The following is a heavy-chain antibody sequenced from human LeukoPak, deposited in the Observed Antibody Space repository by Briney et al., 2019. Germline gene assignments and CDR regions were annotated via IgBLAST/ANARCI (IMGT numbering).Heavy chain of an antibody. Sequence: GGSLRLSCEGSAFIFSGHWMNWVRQTPGKGLEWVASIKEDGSERQYVDSVKGRFSISRDNTKGSLFLQLNSLRVEDTAVYYCARDGRELLTQDYWGQGTLVTVSS. D-gene: IGHD1-26*01. J-gene: IGHJ4*02. V-gene: IGHV3-7*03. CDR1: AFIFSGHW. CDR3: ARDGRELLTQDY. CDR2: IKEDGSER.